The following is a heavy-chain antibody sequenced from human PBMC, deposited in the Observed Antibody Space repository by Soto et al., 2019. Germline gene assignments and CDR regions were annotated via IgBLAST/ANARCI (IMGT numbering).Heavy chain of an antibody. CDR2: ISSSGSTI. Sequence: GGSLRLSCAASGFTFSDYYMSWIRQAPGKGLEWVSYISSSGSTIYYADSVKGRFTISRDKAKNSLYLQMNSLRAEDTAVYYCARSLYCSSTSCYAQAAYATNIKSFDPWGQGTLVTVSS. J-gene: IGHJ5*02. CDR1: GFTFSDYY. CDR3: ARSLYCSSTSCYAQAAYATNIKSFDP. V-gene: IGHV3-11*01. D-gene: IGHD2-2*01.